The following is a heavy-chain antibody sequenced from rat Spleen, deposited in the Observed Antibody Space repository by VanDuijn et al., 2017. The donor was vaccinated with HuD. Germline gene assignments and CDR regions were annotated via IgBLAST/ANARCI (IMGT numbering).Heavy chain of an antibody. D-gene: IGHD1-10*01. CDR1: GFTFSNYY. J-gene: IGHJ3*01. CDR2: ISTGGGTT. V-gene: IGHV5-25*01. Sequence: EVQLVESGGGLVQPGRSMKLSCAASGFTFSNYYMAWVRQAPTKGLEWVASISTGGGTTYYRDSVKGRFTISSDNAKSTLYLQMDSLRSEDTATYYCARTNSAWFAYWGQGTLVTVSS. CDR3: ARTNSAWFAY.